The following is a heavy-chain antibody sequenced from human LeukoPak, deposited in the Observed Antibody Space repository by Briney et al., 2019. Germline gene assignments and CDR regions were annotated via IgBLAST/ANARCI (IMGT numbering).Heavy chain of an antibody. CDR2: IKQDGSGQ. J-gene: IGHJ4*02. Sequence: GGSLRLSCAASGLTFRNFWMCWVRQAPGKGLEWAATIKQDGSGQYYVDSVKGRFTISRDNAKNSLYLQMNSLRAEDTAVYYCARESGGWYWTPRYLSPYYFDYWGQGTLVTVSS. CDR3: ARESGGWYWTPRYLSPYYFDY. D-gene: IGHD6-19*01. V-gene: IGHV3-7*01. CDR1: GLTFRNFW.